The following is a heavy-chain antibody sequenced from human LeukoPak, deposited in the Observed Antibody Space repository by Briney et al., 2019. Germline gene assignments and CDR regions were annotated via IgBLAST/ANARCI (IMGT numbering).Heavy chain of an antibody. V-gene: IGHV4-34*01. Sequence: SETLSLTCAVYGGSFSGYYWSWIRQPPGKGLEWIGEINHSGSTNYNPSLKSRVTISVDTSKNQFSLKLSSVTAADTAVYYCASTYYYDSSGFRFDPWGQGTLVTVSS. D-gene: IGHD3-22*01. CDR2: INHSGST. CDR1: GGSFSGYY. CDR3: ASTYYYDSSGFRFDP. J-gene: IGHJ5*02.